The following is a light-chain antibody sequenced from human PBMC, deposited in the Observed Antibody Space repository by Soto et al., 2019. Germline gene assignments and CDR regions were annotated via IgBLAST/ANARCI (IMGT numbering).Light chain of an antibody. CDR2: GAS. Sequence: EIVLTQSPGTLSLSPGERATLSCRASQSVSSSYLAWYQQKPGQAPRLLIYGASSRATGIPDRFSGSGSGTDFTLTISCLEPEDFAVYYCQQYPGTFGQGTKVDIK. J-gene: IGKJ1*01. V-gene: IGKV3-20*01. CDR3: QQYPGT. CDR1: QSVSSSY.